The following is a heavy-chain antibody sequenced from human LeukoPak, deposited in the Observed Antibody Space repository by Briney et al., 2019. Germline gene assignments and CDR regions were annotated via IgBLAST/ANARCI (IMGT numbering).Heavy chain of an antibody. Sequence: GGSLRLSCTASGFTFGYYAMSWVRPAPGKGLEWVSAISGSGGSTYYADSVKGRFTISRDNAKNTLYLQMNSLRAEDTAVYYCARQPYGDSAFDYWGQGTLVTVSS. CDR3: ARQPYGDSAFDY. J-gene: IGHJ4*02. V-gene: IGHV3-23*01. D-gene: IGHD4-17*01. CDR1: GFTFGYYA. CDR2: ISGSGGST.